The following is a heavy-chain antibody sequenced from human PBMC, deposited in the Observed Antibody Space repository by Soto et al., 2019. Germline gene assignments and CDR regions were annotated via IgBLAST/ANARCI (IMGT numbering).Heavy chain of an antibody. CDR3: ARDPASYDFWSGPLGAFDI. Sequence: GGSLRLSCAASGFTFSDYYMSWIRQAPGKGLEWVSYISSSGSTIYYADSVKGRFTISRDNAKNSLYLQMNSLRAEDTAVYYCARDPASYDFWSGPLGAFDIWGQGTMVTVSS. CDR1: GFTFSDYY. D-gene: IGHD3-3*01. V-gene: IGHV3-11*01. J-gene: IGHJ3*02. CDR2: ISSSGSTI.